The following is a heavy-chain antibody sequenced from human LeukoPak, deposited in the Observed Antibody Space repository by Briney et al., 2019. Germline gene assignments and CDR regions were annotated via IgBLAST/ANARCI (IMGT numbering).Heavy chain of an antibody. J-gene: IGHJ3*02. V-gene: IGHV3-74*01. D-gene: IGHD2-2*01. Sequence: PGGSLRLSCAASGFTFSSYSMNWVRQAPGKGPVWVSRINSDGSSTSYADSVKGRFTISRDNAKNTLYLQMNSLRAEDTAVYYCAMYLYRYDAFDIWGQGTMVTVSS. CDR3: AMYLYRYDAFDI. CDR1: GFTFSSYS. CDR2: INSDGSST.